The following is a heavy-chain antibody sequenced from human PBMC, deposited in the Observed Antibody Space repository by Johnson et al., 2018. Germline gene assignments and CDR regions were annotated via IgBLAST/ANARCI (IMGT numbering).Heavy chain of an antibody. D-gene: IGHD5-18*01. V-gene: IGHV3-30*18. CDR1: GFTFSSYG. CDR3: AKDGGEAMGISAFDI. CDR2: ISYDGSNK. Sequence: QVQLVQSGGGVVQXGRSLRLSCAASGFTFSSYGMHWVRQAPGKGLEWVAVISYDGSNKYYADSVKGRFTISRDNSKNTLYLQMNSLRAEDTAVYYCAKDGGEAMGISAFDIWVQGTMVTVSS. J-gene: IGHJ3*02.